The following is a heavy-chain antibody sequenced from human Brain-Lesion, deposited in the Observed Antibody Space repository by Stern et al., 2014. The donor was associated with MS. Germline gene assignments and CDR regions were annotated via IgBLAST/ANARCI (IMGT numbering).Heavy chain of an antibody. J-gene: IGHJ6*02. D-gene: IGHD2-2*01. Sequence: VQLVESGPGLVKPSQTLSLSCTVSGGSISSGGYYWSWIRQPAGKGLEWIGRIFNSGSTSYNPSLKSRGTISKETSKTQFSLRLNSMTAADTAVYYCARGRVVPGFQYYATDVWGQGTTVIVSS. CDR2: IFNSGST. CDR3: ARGRVVPGFQYYATDV. CDR1: GGSISSGGYY. V-gene: IGHV4-61*02.